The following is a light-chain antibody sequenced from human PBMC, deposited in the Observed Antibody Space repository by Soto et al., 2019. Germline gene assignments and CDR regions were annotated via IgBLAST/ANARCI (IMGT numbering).Light chain of an antibody. V-gene: IGLV1-40*01. CDR1: SSNIGAGYH. CDR2: GNS. Sequence: VLTQPPSVSGAPGQRVTISCTGSSSNIGAGYHVHWYQQLPGAAPKLLIYGNSNRPSGVPDRFSGSRSGTSASLAITGLQAEDEADYYCQSSDSSLSGSRVFGTGTKVTVL. J-gene: IGLJ1*01. CDR3: QSSDSSLSGSRV.